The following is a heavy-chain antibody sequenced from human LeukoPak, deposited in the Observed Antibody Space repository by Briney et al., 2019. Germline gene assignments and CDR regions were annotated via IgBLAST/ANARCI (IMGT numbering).Heavy chain of an antibody. CDR3: ARGPKYYYDSSGYYADY. V-gene: IGHV1-8*03. CDR2: MNPNSGNT. Sequence: ASVKVSCKASGYTLTSYDINWVRQATGQGLEWMGWMNPNSGNTGYAQKFQGRVTITADEFTSTAYMELSSLRSEDTAVYYCARGPKYYYDSSGYYADYWGQGTLVTVSS. J-gene: IGHJ4*02. CDR1: GYTLTSYD. D-gene: IGHD3-22*01.